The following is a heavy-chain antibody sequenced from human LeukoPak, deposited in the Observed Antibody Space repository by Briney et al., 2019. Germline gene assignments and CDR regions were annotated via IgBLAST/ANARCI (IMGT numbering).Heavy chain of an antibody. CDR3: AGEYYDFWSGHNWFDP. Sequence: SETLSLTCTVSGGSISSYYWRWIRQPPGKGLEWIGYIYYSGSTNYNPSLKSRVTISVDTSKNQFSLKLSSVTAADTAVYYCAGEYYDFWSGHNWFDPWGQGTLVTVSS. V-gene: IGHV4-59*01. D-gene: IGHD3-3*01. CDR1: GGSISSYY. J-gene: IGHJ5*02. CDR2: IYYSGST.